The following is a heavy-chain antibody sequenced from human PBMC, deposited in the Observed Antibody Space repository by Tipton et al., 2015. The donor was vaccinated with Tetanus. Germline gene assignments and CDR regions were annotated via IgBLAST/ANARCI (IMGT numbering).Heavy chain of an antibody. J-gene: IGHJ6*02. CDR1: GYTFTSYD. CDR2: MNPNSGHT. D-gene: IGHD2-2*01. Sequence: QVQLVQSGAEVKKPGASVKVSCKASGYTFTSYDINWVRQATGQGLEWIGWMNPNSGHTCYAQQIQGRVTMTRNTFISTAYMELSSLRSEDTAVYYCAGGRVVRGDIVVVPAAMGGNAEQPGYYYGMDVWGQGTTVTVSS. V-gene: IGHV1-8*01. CDR3: AGGRVVRGDIVVVPAAMGGNAEQPGYYYGMDV.